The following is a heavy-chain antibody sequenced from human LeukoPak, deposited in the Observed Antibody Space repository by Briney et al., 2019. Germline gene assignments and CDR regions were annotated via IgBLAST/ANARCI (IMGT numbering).Heavy chain of an antibody. CDR1: GGSFSGYY. Sequence: AETLSLTCAVYGGSFSGYYWSWIRQPPGKGLEWIGEINHSGSTNYNPSLKSRVTISVDTSKNQFSLKLSSVTAADTAVYYCARQWDSSSWYYFDYWGQGTLVTVSS. D-gene: IGHD6-13*01. CDR3: ARQWDSSSWYYFDY. CDR2: INHSGST. J-gene: IGHJ4*02. V-gene: IGHV4-34*01.